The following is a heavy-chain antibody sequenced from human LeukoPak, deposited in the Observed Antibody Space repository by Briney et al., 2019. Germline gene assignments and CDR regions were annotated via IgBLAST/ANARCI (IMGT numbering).Heavy chain of an antibody. Sequence: PGGSLRLSCAASGFTFSNYWMHWVRQAPGKGLVWASRINSDGINTSYADSVKGRFTISRDNAKNTLNLQMNSLRAEDTAVYYCARGSRFGVVGRDAFDIWGQGTVVTVSS. CDR1: GFTFSNYW. D-gene: IGHD3-3*01. CDR3: ARGSRFGVVGRDAFDI. CDR2: INSDGINT. V-gene: IGHV3-74*01. J-gene: IGHJ3*02.